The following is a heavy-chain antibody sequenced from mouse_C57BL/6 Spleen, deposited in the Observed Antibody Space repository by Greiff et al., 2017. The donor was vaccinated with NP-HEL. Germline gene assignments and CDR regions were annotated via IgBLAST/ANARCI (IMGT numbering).Heavy chain of an antibody. Sequence: LQESGAELVRPGASVKLSCTASGFNIKDDYMHWVKQRPEQGLEWIGWIDPENGDTEYASKFQGKATITADTSSNTAYLQLSSLTSEDTAVYYCTTGDSSGYGFAYWGQGTLVTVSA. D-gene: IGHD3-2*02. V-gene: IGHV14-4*01. CDR1: GFNIKDDY. CDR3: TTGDSSGYGFAY. CDR2: IDPENGDT. J-gene: IGHJ3*01.